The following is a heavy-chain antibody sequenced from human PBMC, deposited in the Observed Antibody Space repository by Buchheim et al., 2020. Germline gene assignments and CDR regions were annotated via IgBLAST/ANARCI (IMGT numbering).Heavy chain of an antibody. CDR2: IYYSGST. J-gene: IGHJ5*02. Sequence: QVQLQESGPGLVKPSQTLSLTCTVSGGSISSGDYYWSWIRQPPGKGLEWIGYIYYSGSTHYNPSLKSRVTISVDTSTNQFSLKLSSVTAADTAVYYCASSTLNYYDSSAGGHWFDPWGQGTL. D-gene: IGHD3-22*01. V-gene: IGHV4-30-4*01. CDR3: ASSTLNYYDSSAGGHWFDP. CDR1: GGSISSGDYY.